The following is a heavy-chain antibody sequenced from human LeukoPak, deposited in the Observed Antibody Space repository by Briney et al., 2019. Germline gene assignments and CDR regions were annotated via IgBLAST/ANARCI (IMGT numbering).Heavy chain of an antibody. Sequence: ASVKVSCKASGYTFTGYYMHWVRQAPGQGLEWMGWINPNSGGTNYAQKFQGRVTITTDASTSTVYMEVSSLRSEDTAVYYCARGISNDFWSGSDSWGQGTLVTVSS. V-gene: IGHV1-2*02. CDR3: ARGISNDFWSGSDS. J-gene: IGHJ4*02. D-gene: IGHD3-3*01. CDR2: INPNSGGT. CDR1: GYTFTGYY.